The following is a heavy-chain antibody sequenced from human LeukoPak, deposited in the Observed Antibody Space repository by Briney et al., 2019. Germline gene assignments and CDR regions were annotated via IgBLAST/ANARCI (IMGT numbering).Heavy chain of an antibody. J-gene: IGHJ4*02. Sequence: EASVKVSCKASGGTFSSYAISWVRQAPGQGLEWMGRIIPIFGIASYAQKFQGRVTITADKSTSTAYMELSSLRSEDTAVYYCARDRATRSLYFDYWGQGTLVTVSS. CDR3: ARDRATRSLYFDY. V-gene: IGHV1-69*04. CDR2: IIPIFGIA. CDR1: GGTFSSYA. D-gene: IGHD4-17*01.